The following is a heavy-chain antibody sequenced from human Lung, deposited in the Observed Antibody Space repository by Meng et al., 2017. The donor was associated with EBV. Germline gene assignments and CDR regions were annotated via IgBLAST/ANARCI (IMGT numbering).Heavy chain of an antibody. CDR1: GFTFSSYA. CDR3: TKKAGSVFDY. V-gene: IGHV3-23*01. J-gene: IGHJ4*01. D-gene: IGHD6-25*01. Sequence: SLRLPCAASGFTFSSYAMSWVRQAPGKGLEWVSTISGSGGATYNADSVKGRFAISRDNSKNTLYLQMNSLRAEDTAVYYCTKKAGSVFDYWGQGTLVTVSS. CDR2: ISGSGGAT.